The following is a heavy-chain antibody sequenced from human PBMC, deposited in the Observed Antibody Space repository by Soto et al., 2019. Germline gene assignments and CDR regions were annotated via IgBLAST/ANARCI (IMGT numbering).Heavy chain of an antibody. J-gene: IGHJ3*02. D-gene: IGHD6-13*01. Sequence: QVQLVESGGGVVQPGRSLRLSCAASGFTFSSYAMHWVRQAPGKGLEWVAVISYDGSNKYYADSVKGRFTISRDNSKNALYLQMNSLRAEDKAVYYCARDKGSSSCYLFLGEDAFAIWGQGTMVTVSS. CDR2: ISYDGSNK. V-gene: IGHV3-30-3*01. CDR3: ARDKGSSSCYLFLGEDAFAI. CDR1: GFTFSSYA.